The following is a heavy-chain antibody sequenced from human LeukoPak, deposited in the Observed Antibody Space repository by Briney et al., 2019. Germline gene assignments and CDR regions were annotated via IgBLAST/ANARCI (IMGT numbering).Heavy chain of an antibody. V-gene: IGHV4-4*07. CDR2: IYTSGST. CDR1: GSSISGYY. Sequence: SETLSLTCTVSGSSISGYYWSWIRQPAGKGLECIGRIYTSGSTNYNPSLKSRVTMSVDTSKNQFSLKLSSVTAADTAVYYCARERSGYDPYHFDYWGQGTLVTVSS. J-gene: IGHJ4*02. CDR3: ARERSGYDPYHFDY. D-gene: IGHD5-12*01.